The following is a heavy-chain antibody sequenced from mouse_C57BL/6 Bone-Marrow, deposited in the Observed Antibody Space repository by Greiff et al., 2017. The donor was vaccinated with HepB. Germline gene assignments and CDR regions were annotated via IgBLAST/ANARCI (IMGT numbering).Heavy chain of an antibody. D-gene: IGHD1-1*01. CDR2: IYPRSGNT. Sequence: QVQLQQSGAELARPGASVKLSCKASGYTFTSYGISWVKQRTGQGLEWIGEIYPRSGNTYYNEKFKGKATLTADKSSSTAYMELRSLTSEDSAVYFCARRYYYGSSEGYFDYWGQGTTLTVSS. CDR1: GYTFTSYG. J-gene: IGHJ2*01. V-gene: IGHV1-81*01. CDR3: ARRYYYGSSEGYFDY.